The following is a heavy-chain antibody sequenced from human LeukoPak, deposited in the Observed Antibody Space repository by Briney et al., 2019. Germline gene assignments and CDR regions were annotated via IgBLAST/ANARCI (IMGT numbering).Heavy chain of an antibody. CDR1: GYSFTRYW. CDR3: ARGPLGITYYMDV. J-gene: IGHJ6*03. CDR2: INPGNADT. Sequence: GESLKISCKGSGYSFTRYWIGWVRQIPGKGLGLMWIINPGNADTRYSPSFQGQVTISGDKSISTAYLQWSSLKASDTAMYYCARGPLGITYYMDVWGKGTTVTVSS. V-gene: IGHV5-51*01. D-gene: IGHD7-27*01.